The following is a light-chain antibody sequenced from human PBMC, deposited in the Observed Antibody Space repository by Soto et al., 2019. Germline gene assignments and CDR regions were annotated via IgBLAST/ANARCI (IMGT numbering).Light chain of an antibody. CDR3: CSYAGNSLWV. Sequence: QSALTQPRSVSGSPGQSVTISCTGTSSNVGAYNYVSWYQQYPGKGPRLMIYDVSKWPSGVPERFSGSKSGNTASLTISGLQAEDEGDYYCCSYAGNSLWVFGGGTKVTVL. J-gene: IGLJ3*02. CDR1: SSNVGAYNY. V-gene: IGLV2-11*01. CDR2: DVS.